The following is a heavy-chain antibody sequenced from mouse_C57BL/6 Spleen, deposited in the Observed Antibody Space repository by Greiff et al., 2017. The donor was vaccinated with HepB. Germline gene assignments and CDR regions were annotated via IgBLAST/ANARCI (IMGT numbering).Heavy chain of an antibody. CDR1: GYTFTDYY. V-gene: IGHV1-19*01. Sequence: EVQLQQSGPVLVKPGASVKMSCKASGYTFTDYYMNWVKQSHGKSLEWIGVINPYNGGTSYNQKFKGKATLTVDKSSSTAYMELNSLTSEDSAVYYCARGEATRSYWYFDVWGTGTTVTVSS. CDR3: ARGEATRSYWYFDV. D-gene: IGHD1-1*01. J-gene: IGHJ1*03. CDR2: INPYNGGT.